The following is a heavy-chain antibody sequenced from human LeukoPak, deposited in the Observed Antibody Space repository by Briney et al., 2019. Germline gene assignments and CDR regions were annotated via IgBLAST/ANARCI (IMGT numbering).Heavy chain of an antibody. D-gene: IGHD2-2*01. CDR3: AREFVSTRYQLLERYGMDV. CDR2: ISSSSSYI. J-gene: IGHJ6*02. Sequence: GGSLRLSCAASGFTFTSYAMSWVRQAPGKGLEWVSSISSSSSYIYYADSVKGRFTISRDNAKNSLYLQMNSLRAEDTAVYYCAREFVSTRYQLLERYGMDVWGQGTTVTVSS. V-gene: IGHV3-21*01. CDR1: GFTFTSYA.